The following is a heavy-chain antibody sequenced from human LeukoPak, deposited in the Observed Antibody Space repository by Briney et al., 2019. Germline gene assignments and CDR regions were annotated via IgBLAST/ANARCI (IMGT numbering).Heavy chain of an antibody. J-gene: IGHJ4*02. Sequence: SEAPSLTRTVSAYSHSSGYYRGWGRQAPRKGAELVWSIYHSGSTYYNPSLKSRVTISLDTSKNHFSLRLSSVTASDTAVYYCARATAGTTLFEGIDYWGQGTLVTVSS. CDR3: ARATAGTTLFEGIDY. CDR1: AYSHSSGYY. CDR2: IYHSGST. D-gene: IGHD1-1*01. V-gene: IGHV4-38-2*02.